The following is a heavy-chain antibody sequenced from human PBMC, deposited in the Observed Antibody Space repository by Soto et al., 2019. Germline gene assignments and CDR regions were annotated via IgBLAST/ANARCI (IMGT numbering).Heavy chain of an antibody. CDR2: ISGSGGRT. J-gene: IGHJ6*02. V-gene: IGHV3-23*01. Sequence: AGGSLRLSCAASGFTFSIYAMSWVRQAPGKGLERVSIISGSGGRTYYADSVKGRFTMSRDNSKNTLYLQMNSLRAEDTAVYYCAKEVVVESAGRSHYYYYGLDVWGQGTTVTVSS. CDR1: GFTFSIYA. D-gene: IGHD2-2*01. CDR3: AKEVVVESAGRSHYYYYGLDV.